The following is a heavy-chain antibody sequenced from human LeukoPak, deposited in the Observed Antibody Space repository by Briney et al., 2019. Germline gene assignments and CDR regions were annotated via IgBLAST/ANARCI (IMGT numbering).Heavy chain of an antibody. CDR3: AREYYSDSSGSDY. CDR2: INQDGSEK. Sequence: GGSLRLSCAASGFTFSSYWMSWVRQAPGKGLEWVANINQDGSEKYSLDSVKGRFTISRDNAKNSLYLQMNSLRAEDTAVYYCAREYYSDSSGSDYWGQGTLVTVSS. V-gene: IGHV3-7*05. J-gene: IGHJ4*02. D-gene: IGHD3-22*01. CDR1: GFTFSSYW.